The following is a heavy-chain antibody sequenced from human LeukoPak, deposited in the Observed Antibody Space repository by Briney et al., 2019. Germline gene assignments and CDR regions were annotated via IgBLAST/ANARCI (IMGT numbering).Heavy chain of an antibody. CDR3: ARSENGVRFLEWFGTAYFQH. CDR1: GYTFTSYD. Sequence: GASVKVSCKASGYTFTSYDINWVRQATGQGLEWMGWMNPNSGNTGYAQKFQGRVTMTRNTSISTAYMELSSLRSEDTAVYYCARSENGVRFLEWFGTAYFQHWGQGTLVTVSS. CDR2: MNPNSGNT. J-gene: IGHJ1*01. V-gene: IGHV1-8*01. D-gene: IGHD3-3*01.